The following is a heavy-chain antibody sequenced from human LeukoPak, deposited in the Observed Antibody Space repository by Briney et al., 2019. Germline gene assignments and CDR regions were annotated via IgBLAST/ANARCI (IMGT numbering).Heavy chain of an antibody. CDR1: GFTFSDYY. J-gene: IGHJ4*02. Sequence: GGSLRLSCAASGFTFSDYYMSWVRQAPGKGLEWVSYISGSSGYTNYADSVKGRFTISRDNAKNSLYLQMNSLRAEDTAVYYCARDRRDYYGSGTLMFWGQGTLVTVSS. D-gene: IGHD3-10*01. CDR2: ISGSSGYT. V-gene: IGHV3-11*05. CDR3: ARDRRDYYGSGTLMF.